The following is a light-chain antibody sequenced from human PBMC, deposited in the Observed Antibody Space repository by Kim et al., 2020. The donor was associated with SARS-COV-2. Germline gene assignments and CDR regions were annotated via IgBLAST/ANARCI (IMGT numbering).Light chain of an antibody. J-gene: IGKJ3*01. Sequence: DIQMTQSPSSLSASVGDRVTITCRTSQYINSHLNWYHQKPGRAPKLLIYAASTLQGGVPSRFSGSGSETDFTLTISSLQPEDFATYFCQQTYISPFTFGPGTKVDIK. CDR3: QQTYISPFT. CDR1: QYINSH. CDR2: AAS. V-gene: IGKV1-39*01.